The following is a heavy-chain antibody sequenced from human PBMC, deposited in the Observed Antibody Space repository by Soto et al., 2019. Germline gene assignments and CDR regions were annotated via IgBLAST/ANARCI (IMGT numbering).Heavy chain of an antibody. CDR1: GFTFSSYA. CDR2: ISGSGGST. Sequence: GGSLRLSCAASGFTFSSYAMSWVRQAPGKGLEWVSAISGSGGSTYYADSVKGRFTISRDNAKNSLYLQMNSLRAEDTAVYYCATEQRVAIFGVASDAFDIWGQGTMVTVSS. D-gene: IGHD3-3*01. V-gene: IGHV3-23*01. CDR3: ATEQRVAIFGVASDAFDI. J-gene: IGHJ3*02.